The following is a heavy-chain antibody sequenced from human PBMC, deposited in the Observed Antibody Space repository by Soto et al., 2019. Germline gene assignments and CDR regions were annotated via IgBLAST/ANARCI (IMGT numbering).Heavy chain of an antibody. CDR1: GFTFSSYA. D-gene: IGHD3-9*01. CDR3: VKSVCFVLSGYHGGRSCLYSYMDV. V-gene: IGHV3-23*01. Sequence: PGGSLRLSCAASGFTFSSYAMSWVRQAPGKGLEWVSAISGSGGSTYYADSVRGRFDIARDNSKSTLYLQMNNLRAEDTAVYYFVKSVCFVLSGYHGGRSCLYSYMDVWGMETRSPSP. CDR2: ISGSGGST. J-gene: IGHJ6*03.